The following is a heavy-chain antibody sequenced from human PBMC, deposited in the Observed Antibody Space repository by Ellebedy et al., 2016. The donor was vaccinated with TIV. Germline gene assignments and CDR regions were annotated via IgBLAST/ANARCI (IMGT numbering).Heavy chain of an antibody. CDR3: AKAPTGSYINWFAP. Sequence: PGGSLRLSCAASGFAFSTYSMNWVRQAPGKGLEWVSGTSGSGDITYYADSVKGRFTISRDNSKNTLYLQMNSLRAEDTAVYYCAKAPTGSYINWFAPWGQGALVTVSS. V-gene: IGHV3-23*01. CDR2: TSGSGDIT. D-gene: IGHD1-26*01. J-gene: IGHJ5*02. CDR1: GFAFSTYS.